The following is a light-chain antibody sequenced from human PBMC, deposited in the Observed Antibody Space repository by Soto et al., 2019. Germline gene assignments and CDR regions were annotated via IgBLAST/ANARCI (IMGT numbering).Light chain of an antibody. CDR3: LQHNSYPLT. CDR2: AAS. V-gene: IGKV1-17*03. Sequence: IRMTQSPSSFSASTGERVTITCGASQRISNYLAWFQQKPGKVPKRLIYAASSLQSGVPSRFSGSGSGTEFTLTISSLQPEDFATYYCLQHNSYPLTFGQGTKVDIK. J-gene: IGKJ1*01. CDR1: QRISNY.